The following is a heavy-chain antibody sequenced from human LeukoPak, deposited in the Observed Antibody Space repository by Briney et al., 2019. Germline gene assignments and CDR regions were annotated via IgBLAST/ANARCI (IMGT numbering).Heavy chain of an antibody. CDR2: IIENGGET. CDR1: GFTFNKFA. CDR3: AKDYEYNSNTWYFH. J-gene: IGHJ4*02. V-gene: IGHV3-23*01. D-gene: IGHD6-13*01. Sequence: GGSLRLSCAASGFTFNKFAMSWVRQAPGKGLEWVSGIIENGGETYYADSVRGRFTISRDNSKNTLYLQMNSLRAEDTAVYYCAKDYEYNSNTWYFHWGRGTLVTVSS.